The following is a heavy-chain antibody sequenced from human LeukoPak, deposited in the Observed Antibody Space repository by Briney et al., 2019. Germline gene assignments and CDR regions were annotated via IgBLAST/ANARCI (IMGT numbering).Heavy chain of an antibody. CDR2: INPNSGGT. D-gene: IGHD3-10*01. CDR1: GYTFTGYY. CDR3: ARSGSEMDV. V-gene: IGHV1-2*02. J-gene: IGHJ6*04. Sequence: ASVKVSCTASGYTFTGYYMHWVRQAPGQGLEWMGWINPNSGGTNYAQTFQGRVTMTRDTSISTAYMELSRLRSDATAVYYCARSGSEMDVWGKGTTVTVSS.